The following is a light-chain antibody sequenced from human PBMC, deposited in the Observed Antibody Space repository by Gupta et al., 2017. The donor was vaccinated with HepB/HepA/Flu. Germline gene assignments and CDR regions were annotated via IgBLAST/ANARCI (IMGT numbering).Light chain of an antibody. CDR3: QQYDTLPT. V-gene: IGKV1-33*01. J-gene: IGKJ2*01. CDR2: DAS. CDR1: QDISNY. Sequence: DIQMPQSPSSLSASVGDRVTITCQASQDISNYLNWYQQKPGKAPKLLIYDASKGETGVPSRFSGSGSGTDFTFTSSSRQPEDIAKYYWQQYDTLPTFGQGTKLEIK.